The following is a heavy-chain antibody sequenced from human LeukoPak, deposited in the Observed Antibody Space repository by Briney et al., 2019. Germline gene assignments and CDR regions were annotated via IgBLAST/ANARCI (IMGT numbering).Heavy chain of an antibody. CDR2: ISWNSGSI. Sequence: GGSLRLSCAASGFTFDDYAMHWVRQAPGKGLEWVSGISWNSGSIGYADSVKGRFTISRDNAKNSLYLQMNRLRAEDTALYYCAKGLSSSSTLFDYWGQGTLVTVSS. J-gene: IGHJ4*02. V-gene: IGHV3-9*01. D-gene: IGHD6-6*01. CDR1: GFTFDDYA. CDR3: AKGLSSSSTLFDY.